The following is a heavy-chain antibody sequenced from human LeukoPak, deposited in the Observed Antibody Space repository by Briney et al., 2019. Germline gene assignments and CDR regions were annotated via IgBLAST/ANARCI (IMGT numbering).Heavy chain of an antibody. CDR2: ISYSGSP. D-gene: IGHD6-19*01. V-gene: IGHV4-31*03. CDR3: ATDHLAVAGYNWFDP. J-gene: IGHJ5*02. CDR1: GGSISSGDYY. Sequence: SETLSLTCTVSGGSISSGDYYWSWIRHHPEKGLEWIGYISYSGSPYYNPSLQTRVTISSDMSKNQFSLNLASVTAADTAVYYCATDHLAVAGYNWFDPWGQEILVTVSS.